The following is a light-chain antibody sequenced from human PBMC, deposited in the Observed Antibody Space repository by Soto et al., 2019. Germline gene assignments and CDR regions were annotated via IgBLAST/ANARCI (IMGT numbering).Light chain of an antibody. J-gene: IGKJ1*01. CDR1: QSVSSSY. CDR2: GAS. V-gene: IGKV3-20*01. CDR3: QQYGSSPQT. Sequence: IVLTQSPGTLSLSPGERATLSCRASQSVSSSYLAWYQQKPGQAPRLLIYGASSRPTGIPDRFSGSGSGTDFTLTISTLEPEDFEVYYCQQYGSSPQTFGQGTKVEIK.